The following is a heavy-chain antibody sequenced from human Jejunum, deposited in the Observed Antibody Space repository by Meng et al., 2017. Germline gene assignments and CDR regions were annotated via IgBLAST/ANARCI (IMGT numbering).Heavy chain of an antibody. J-gene: IGHJ4*02. D-gene: IGHD3-22*01. CDR2: VDWHGDK. Sequence: QIDLKAAGAALVKSTQTLTMAWTVSGSSLCTSGIGVGWIRQPQGKALEWIAFVDWHGDKRCSPSLKSRLTITKDNYKNQWFLKMTIMDPVDTARYYCACLWYCYDRSANGPRDYWGQGTLVTVSS. CDR3: ACLWYCYDRSANGPRDY. V-gene: IGHV2-5*01. CDR1: GSSLCTSGIG.